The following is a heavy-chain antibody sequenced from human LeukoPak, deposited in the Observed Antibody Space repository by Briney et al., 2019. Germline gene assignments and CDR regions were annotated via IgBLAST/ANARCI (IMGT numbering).Heavy chain of an antibody. CDR2: FDPEDGET. D-gene: IGHD1-7*01. V-gene: IGHV1-24*01. J-gene: IGHJ3*02. CDR3: ASYNWNYGSAFDI. CDR1: GYTLTELS. Sequence: ASVKVSCKVSGYTLTELSMHWVRQAPGKGLEWMGGFDPEDGETIYAQKFQGRVTMAEDTSTDTAYMELSSLRSEDTAVYYCASYNWNYGSAFDIWGQGTMVTVSS.